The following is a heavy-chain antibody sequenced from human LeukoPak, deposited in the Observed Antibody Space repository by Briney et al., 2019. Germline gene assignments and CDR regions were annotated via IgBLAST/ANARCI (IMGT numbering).Heavy chain of an antibody. CDR1: GFTFSDHH. V-gene: IGHV3-66*01. D-gene: IGHD4-17*01. CDR2: IYSGGTT. J-gene: IGHJ4*02. Sequence: GGSLRLSCAVSGFTFSDHHMSWVRQAPGKGLEWVSIIYSGGTTHYADSVKGRFTISRDNSKNTLYLQMNSLRVEDTAVYYCARDGDYGDTYYFDYWGQGTLVTVSS. CDR3: ARDGDYGDTYYFDY.